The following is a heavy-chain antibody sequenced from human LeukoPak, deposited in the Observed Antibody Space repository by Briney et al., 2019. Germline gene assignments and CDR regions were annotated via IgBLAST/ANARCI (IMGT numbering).Heavy chain of an antibody. CDR2: ISSSSSYI. J-gene: IGHJ4*02. Sequence: GGSLRLSCAASGFTFSTYSMNWVRQAPGKGLEWVSSISSSSSYIYYADSVKGRFTISRDNAKNSLYLQMDSLRAEDTAVYYCAREYYDSGGYSDEVFYFDFWGQGTLVTVSS. V-gene: IGHV3-21*01. CDR3: AREYYDSGGYSDEVFYFDF. CDR1: GFTFSTYS. D-gene: IGHD3-22*01.